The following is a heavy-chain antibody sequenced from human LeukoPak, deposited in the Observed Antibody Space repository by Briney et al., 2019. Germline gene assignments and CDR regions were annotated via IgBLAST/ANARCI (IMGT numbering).Heavy chain of an antibody. V-gene: IGHV1-18*01. Sequence: ASVKVSCKASGYTFTSYGISWVRQAPGQGLEWMGWISAYNGNTKYAQKLQGRVTMTTDTSTSTAYMELRSLRSDDTAVYYCARDFKFRMVWSLGGSYYYYYYGMDVWGQGTTVTVSS. CDR3: ARDFKFRMVWSLGGSYYYYYYGMDV. CDR1: GYTFTSYG. J-gene: IGHJ6*02. CDR2: ISAYNGNT. D-gene: IGHD3-16*01.